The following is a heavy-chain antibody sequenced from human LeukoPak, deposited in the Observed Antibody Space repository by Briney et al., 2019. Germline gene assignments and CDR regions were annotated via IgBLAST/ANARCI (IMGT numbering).Heavy chain of an antibody. CDR1: GFTFSSYG. Sequence: GGSLRLSCAASGFTFSSYGMHWVRQAPGKGLEWVAVISYDGSNKYYADSVKGRFTISRDNSKNTLYLQMNSLRAEDTAVYYCARKDTAMAKGMSWGQGTLVTVSS. V-gene: IGHV3-30*03. CDR3: ARKDTAMAKGMS. CDR2: ISYDGSNK. J-gene: IGHJ5*02. D-gene: IGHD5-18*01.